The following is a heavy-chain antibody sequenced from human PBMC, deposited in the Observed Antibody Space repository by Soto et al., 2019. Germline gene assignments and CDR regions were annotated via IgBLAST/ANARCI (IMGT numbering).Heavy chain of an antibody. Sequence: QVQLQESGPGLVKPSETVSLTCTVSGGFFSNYAWNWIRQSPGKGLEWIGYIFYSGSTTYNPSLKSRVIISIDTSKNQLSLKLSSVTAADTAVYYCAREDSMVRRGDAMDVWGQGTTVTVSS. CDR3: AREDSMVRRGDAMDV. CDR2: IFYSGST. D-gene: IGHD3-10*01. CDR1: GGFFSNYA. J-gene: IGHJ6*02. V-gene: IGHV4-59*01.